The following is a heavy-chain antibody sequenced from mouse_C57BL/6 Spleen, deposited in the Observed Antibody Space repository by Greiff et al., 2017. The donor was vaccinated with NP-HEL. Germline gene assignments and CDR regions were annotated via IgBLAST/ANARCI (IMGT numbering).Heavy chain of an antibody. D-gene: IGHD4-1*01. J-gene: IGHJ3*01. V-gene: IGHV1-81*01. CDR3: ARPLNWDERWFAY. Sequence: QVQLQQSGAELARPGASVKLSCKASGYTFTSYGISWVKQRTGQGLEWIGEIYPRSGNTYYNEKFKGKATLTADKSSSTAYMELRSLTSEDSAVYFCARPLNWDERWFAYWGKGTLVTVSA. CDR2: IYPRSGNT. CDR1: GYTFTSYG.